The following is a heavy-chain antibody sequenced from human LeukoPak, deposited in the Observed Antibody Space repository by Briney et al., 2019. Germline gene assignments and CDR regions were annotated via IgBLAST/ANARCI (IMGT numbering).Heavy chain of an antibody. V-gene: IGHV1-69*04. CDR2: IIPILGIA. J-gene: IGHJ3*02. CDR1: GGTFSSYA. CDR3: ARDRVGIAVAGTPWGAFDI. D-gene: IGHD6-19*01. Sequence: SVKVSCKASGGTFSSYAISWVRQAPGQGLEWMGRIIPILGIANYAQKFQGRVTITADKSTSTAYMELSSLRSEDTAVYYCARDRVGIAVAGTPWGAFDIWGQGTTVTVS.